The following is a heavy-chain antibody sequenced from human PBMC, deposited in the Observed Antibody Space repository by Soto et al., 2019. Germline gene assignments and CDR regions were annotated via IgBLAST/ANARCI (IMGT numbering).Heavy chain of an antibody. CDR2: ISYDGNKK. J-gene: IGHJ5*02. CDR1: GFAINNYG. V-gene: IGHV3-30*18. D-gene: IGHD3-3*01. CDR3: AKFAGRQDYGYGLWSGHDL. Sequence: GGSLRLSCAASGFAINNYGIHWVRQAPGKGLEWVALISYDGNKKYYADSVKGRFSISRDNSRNTLYLQMNSLRPEDTAVYYCAKFAGRQDYGYGLWSGHDLWGQGTLVTVSS.